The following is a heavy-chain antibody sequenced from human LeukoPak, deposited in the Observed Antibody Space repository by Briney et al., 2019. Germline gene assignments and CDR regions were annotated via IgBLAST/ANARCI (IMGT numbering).Heavy chain of an antibody. V-gene: IGHV3-53*01. CDR1: GFTVSGNY. Sequence: PGGSLRLSCAGSGFTVSGNYMRWVRQAPGKELEWVSVIYTAGSTYNADSVKGRFTISRDKSKNTLYLQMNTLRAEDTAVYFCAGGNSWPGLSYWGQGTLLTVSS. J-gene: IGHJ4*02. D-gene: IGHD6-13*01. CDR3: AGGNSWPGLSY. CDR2: IYTAGST.